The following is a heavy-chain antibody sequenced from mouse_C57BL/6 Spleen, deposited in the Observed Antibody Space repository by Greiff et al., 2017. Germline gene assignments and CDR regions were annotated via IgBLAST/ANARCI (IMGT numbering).Heavy chain of an antibody. J-gene: IGHJ2*01. CDR3: ARHEDYDRVFDY. V-gene: IGHV1-62-2*01. D-gene: IGHD2-12*01. CDR2: FYPGSGSI. CDR1: GYTFTEYT. Sequence: VKLMESGAELVKPGASVKLSCKASGYTFTEYTIHWVKQRSGQGLEWIGWFYPGSGSIKYNEKFKDKATLTADQSSSTVYMELSRLTSEDSAVYFCARHEDYDRVFDYWGQGTTLTVSS.